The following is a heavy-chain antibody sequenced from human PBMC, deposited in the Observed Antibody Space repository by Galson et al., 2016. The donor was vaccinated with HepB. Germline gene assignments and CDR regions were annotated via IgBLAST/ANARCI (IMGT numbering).Heavy chain of an antibody. Sequence: SLRLSCAASGFAFSNYAMSWVRQAPGEGLEWVSSINDRGDSTYYADSVKGRFTISRDSSKNTLFLQMNSLRDEDTAVYLCARAAGDYGNDGFPNFDYWGQGTLVTVFS. J-gene: IGHJ4*02. D-gene: IGHD4-17*01. CDR2: INDRGDST. V-gene: IGHV3-23*01. CDR1: GFAFSNYA. CDR3: ARAAGDYGNDGFPNFDY.